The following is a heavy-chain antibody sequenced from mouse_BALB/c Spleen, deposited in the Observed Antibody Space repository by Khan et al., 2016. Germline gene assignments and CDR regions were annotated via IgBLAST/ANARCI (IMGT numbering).Heavy chain of an antibody. J-gene: IGHJ2*01. D-gene: IGHD2-3*01. Sequence: EVQLQESGPRLVKPSQTLSLTCSVTGDSITSGYWNWIRKFPGNKLEYMGYISYSDDTYYNPSLESRISITRDTSKNQYYLQLNSVTTEDTATDSCATYDGYYFDYWGQGTTLTVSS. CDR3: ATYDGYYFDY. CDR1: GDSITSGY. V-gene: IGHV3-8*02. CDR2: ISYSDDT.